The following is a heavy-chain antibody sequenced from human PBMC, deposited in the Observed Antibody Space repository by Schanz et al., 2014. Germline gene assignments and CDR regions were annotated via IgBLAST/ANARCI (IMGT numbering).Heavy chain of an antibody. V-gene: IGHV3-23*01. D-gene: IGHD3-10*01. J-gene: IGHJ4*02. Sequence: EVQLLESGGGLVQPGGSLRLSCAASGFTFSSYAMSWVRQAPGKGLEWVSAISGSGGSTYYADSVKGRFIISRDNSKNSVSLQMDSLRPEDTAVYFCAKDLHSNSGNYYSYYFDSWGPGALVTVSS. CDR2: ISGSGGST. CDR3: AKDLHSNSGNYYSYYFDS. CDR1: GFTFSSYA.